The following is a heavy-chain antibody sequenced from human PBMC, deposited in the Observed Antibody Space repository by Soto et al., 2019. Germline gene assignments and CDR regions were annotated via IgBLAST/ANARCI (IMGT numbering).Heavy chain of an antibody. D-gene: IGHD3-10*01. J-gene: IGHJ4*02. CDR1: GFTSSSYA. V-gene: IGHV3-30-3*01. CDR3: ARDTYYYGSGSLQ. Sequence: VGSLRLSCAASGFTSSSYAMHWVRQAPGKGLEWVAVISYDGSNKYYADSVKGRFTISRDNSKNTLYLQMNSLRAEDTAVYYCARDTYYYGSGSLQWGQGTLVTVSS. CDR2: ISYDGSNK.